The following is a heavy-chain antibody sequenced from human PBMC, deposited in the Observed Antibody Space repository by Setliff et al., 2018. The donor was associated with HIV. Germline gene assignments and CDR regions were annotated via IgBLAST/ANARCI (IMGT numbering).Heavy chain of an antibody. CDR2: IIPIFATP. Sequence: SVKVSCKASGGTFSSSAISWVRQAPGQGLEWMGGIIPIFATPNYAQKFQGRVTITADESTSTAYMELSSLRSEDTAVYYCARDRVAEGLLGDYYYMDVWGKGTTVTVSS. D-gene: IGHD3-10*01. CDR1: GGTFSSSA. J-gene: IGHJ6*03. CDR3: ARDRVAEGLLGDYYYMDV. V-gene: IGHV1-69*13.